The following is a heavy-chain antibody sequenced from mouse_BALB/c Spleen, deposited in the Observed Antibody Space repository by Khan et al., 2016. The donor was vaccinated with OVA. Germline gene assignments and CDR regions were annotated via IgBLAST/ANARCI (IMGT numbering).Heavy chain of an antibody. D-gene: IGHD1-1*01. CDR2: IAPGSGST. J-gene: IGHJ4*01. CDR1: GYTFTRYW. Sequence: DLVKPGASVKLSCKASGYTFTRYWINWIKQRPGQGLEWIGRIAPGSGSTYYNEMFKGKATLTVETSSSTAYIQLSSLSSEDSAVYFCARENYSGRTCYAMDYWGQGTSVTVSS. CDR3: ARENYSGRTCYAMDY. V-gene: IGHV1S41*01.